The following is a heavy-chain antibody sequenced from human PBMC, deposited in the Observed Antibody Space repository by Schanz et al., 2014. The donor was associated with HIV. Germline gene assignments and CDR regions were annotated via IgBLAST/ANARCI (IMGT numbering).Heavy chain of an antibody. CDR3: VLPSPKIVGGLGEHYFDH. CDR2: ISYDGRNK. J-gene: IGHJ4*02. V-gene: IGHV3-30*03. Sequence: VQMLESGGGSVQPGGSLRLSCAGSGLSFDTFGIHWVRQAPGKGLEWLAVISYDGRNKKFANSVKGRFTISRDNSKNTVYLQMNSLRAEDTAVYYCVLPSPKIVGGLGEHYFDHWGQGTLVTVSS. CDR1: GLSFDTFG. D-gene: IGHD1-26*01.